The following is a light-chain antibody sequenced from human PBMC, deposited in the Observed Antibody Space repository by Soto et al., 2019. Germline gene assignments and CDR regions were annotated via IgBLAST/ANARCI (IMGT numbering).Light chain of an antibody. CDR2: AAS. CDR3: QQSFTVAPT. Sequence: DIQMTQSPSSLSASLGDRVTITCRASQSVNIFLNWYQQKPGKAPELLLDAASSLQSGVPSRFSGTESGTYLTLNITSLQAGAFATYCCQQSFTVAPTFCHGTTLEFK. CDR1: QSVNIF. V-gene: IGKV1-39*01. J-gene: IGKJ2*01.